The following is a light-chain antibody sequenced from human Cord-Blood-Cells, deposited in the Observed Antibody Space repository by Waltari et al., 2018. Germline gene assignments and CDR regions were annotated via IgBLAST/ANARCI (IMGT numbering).Light chain of an antibody. Sequence: PSSLSASVGDRVTITCRASQSISSYLNWYQQKPGKAPKLLIYAAFSLQSGVPSRFSGSGSGTDFTLTISSLQPEDFATYYCQQSYSTPPTFGQGTKVEIK. CDR1: QSISSY. CDR2: AAF. CDR3: QQSYSTPPT. V-gene: IGKV1-39*01. J-gene: IGKJ1*01.